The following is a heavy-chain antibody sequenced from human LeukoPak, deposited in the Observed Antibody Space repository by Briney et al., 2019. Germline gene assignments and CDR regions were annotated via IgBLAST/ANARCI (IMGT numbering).Heavy chain of an antibody. V-gene: IGHV3-48*03. CDR2: LSSSGSAF. CDR3: ARSARLMKGVVEVTALDD. D-gene: IGHD3-3*01. J-gene: IGHJ4*02. Sequence: PGGSLRLSCADSGFTFRSSEMNWVRQAPGKGREWIAYLSSSGSAFSYADSVKGRFTIARDNAKNSVYLEMNSLRADDTAVYYCARSARLMKGVVEVTALDDWGQGTLVTVSS. CDR1: GFTFRSSE.